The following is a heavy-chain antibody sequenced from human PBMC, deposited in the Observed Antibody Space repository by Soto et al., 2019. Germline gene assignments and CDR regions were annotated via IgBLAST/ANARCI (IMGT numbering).Heavy chain of an antibody. CDR2: INHSGST. CDR3: ARGRAGWRTYYYYGMDV. J-gene: IGHJ6*02. CDR1: GGSFSGYY. D-gene: IGHD6-19*01. V-gene: IGHV4-34*01. Sequence: ASETLSLTCAVYGGSFSGYYWSWIRQPPGKGLEWIGEINHSGSTNYNPSLKSRVTISVDTSKNQFSLKLSSVTAADTAVYYCARGRAGWRTYYYYGMDVWGQGTTVTVSS.